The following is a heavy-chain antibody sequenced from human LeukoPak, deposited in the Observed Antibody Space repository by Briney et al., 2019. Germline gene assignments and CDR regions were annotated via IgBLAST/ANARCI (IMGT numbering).Heavy chain of an antibody. CDR3: ARPRVAAAAPNWFDP. D-gene: IGHD6-13*01. V-gene: IGHV1-18*01. Sequence: ASVKVSCKASGYTFTGYGISWVRQAPGQGLEWMGWISAYNGNTNYAQKLQGRVTMTTDTSTSTAYMELRSLRSDDTAVYYCARPRVAAAAPNWFDPWGQGTLVTVSS. CDR2: ISAYNGNT. J-gene: IGHJ5*02. CDR1: GYTFTGYG.